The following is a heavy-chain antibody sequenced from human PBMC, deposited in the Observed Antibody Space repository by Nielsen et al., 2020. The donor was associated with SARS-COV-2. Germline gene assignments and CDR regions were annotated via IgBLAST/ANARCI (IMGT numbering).Heavy chain of an antibody. Sequence: GGSLRLSCAASGFTFSSYAMSWVRQAPGKGLEWVSAISGSGGSTYYADSVKGRFTISRDNSKNTLYLQMNSLRAEDTAVYYCAKDLKPFYFDSAGYPLRALDIWGQGTMVTVSS. CDR3: AKDLKPFYFDSAGYPLRALDI. CDR1: GFTFSSYA. J-gene: IGHJ3*02. D-gene: IGHD3-22*01. V-gene: IGHV3-23*01. CDR2: ISGSGGST.